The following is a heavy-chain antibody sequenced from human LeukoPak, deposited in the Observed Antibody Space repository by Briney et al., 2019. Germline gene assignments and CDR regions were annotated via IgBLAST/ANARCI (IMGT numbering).Heavy chain of an antibody. J-gene: IGHJ4*02. CDR1: GFTFSSSA. CDR3: AKDPIAVAGSLAFDY. V-gene: IGHV3-23*01. D-gene: IGHD6-19*01. CDR2: ISASGGST. Sequence: GGSLRLSCAASGFTFSSSAMSWVRQVPGKGLEWVSGISASGGSTYYADSVKGRFTISRDNSKNTLYLQMNSLRAEDTAVYYCAKDPIAVAGSLAFDYWGQGTLVTVSS.